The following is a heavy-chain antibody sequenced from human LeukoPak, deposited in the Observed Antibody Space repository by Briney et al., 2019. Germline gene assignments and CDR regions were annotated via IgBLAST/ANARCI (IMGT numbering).Heavy chain of an antibody. CDR1: GFTFSSYW. CDR2: INSDGSST. V-gene: IGHV3-74*01. Sequence: GGSLRLSCAASGFTFSSYWMHWVLQAPGKGLVWVSRINSDGSSTSYADSVKGRFTISRDNAKNTLYLQMNSLRAEDTAVYYCARRGITMVRGVIIDTLEYFQHWGQGTLVTVSS. J-gene: IGHJ1*01. D-gene: IGHD3-10*01. CDR3: ARRGITMVRGVIIDTLEYFQH.